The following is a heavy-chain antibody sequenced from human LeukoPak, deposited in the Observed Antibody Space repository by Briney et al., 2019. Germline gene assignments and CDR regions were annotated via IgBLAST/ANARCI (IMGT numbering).Heavy chain of an antibody. D-gene: IGHD5-18*01. CDR2: IRYDGSNK. Sequence: GGSLRLSCAASGFTFSSYGMHWVRQAPGKGLEGVAFIRYDGSNKYYADSVKGRFTISRDNSKNTLYLQMNSLRAEDTAVYYCAKGSEQLWLAGLAYWGQGTLVTVSS. CDR1: GFTFSSYG. CDR3: AKGSEQLWLAGLAY. J-gene: IGHJ4*02. V-gene: IGHV3-30*02.